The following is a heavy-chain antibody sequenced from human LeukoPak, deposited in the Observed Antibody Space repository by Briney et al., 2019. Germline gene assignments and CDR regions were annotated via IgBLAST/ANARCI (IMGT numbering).Heavy chain of an antibody. D-gene: IGHD3-16*01. CDR3: AKGEEGDHDGGYYFDY. CDR2: INYSGAT. J-gene: IGHJ4*02. CDR1: GVTFNSHY. V-gene: IGHV4-59*11. Sequence: SESLNLSCTASGVTFNSHYLSWIRQAPGKGLEWIGYINYSGATNYKPSLRSRLTISVDTSKTQLSLTLTTLTAADTAVYYWAKGEEGDHDGGYYFDYWGQGTPVTVSS.